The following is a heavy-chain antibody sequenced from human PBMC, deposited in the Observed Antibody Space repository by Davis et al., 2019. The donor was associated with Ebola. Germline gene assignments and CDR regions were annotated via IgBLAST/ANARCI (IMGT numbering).Heavy chain of an antibody. CDR3: ARGGGSWVIDS. D-gene: IGHD6-13*01. J-gene: IGHJ4*02. Sequence: AASVKVSCKASGYSFTNYGINWVRQAPGQGLEWMGWINAGNGDTKYSQKFQGRVIITRDTSASTAYMEVSSLRSEDTAVYYCARGGGSWVIDSWGQGTLVTVSS. CDR2: INAGNGDT. CDR1: GYSFTNYG. V-gene: IGHV1/OR15-3*02.